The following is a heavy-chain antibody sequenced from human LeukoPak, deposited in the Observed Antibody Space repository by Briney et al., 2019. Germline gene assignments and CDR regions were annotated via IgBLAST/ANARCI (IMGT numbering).Heavy chain of an antibody. CDR3: ARASYSYDINGWVPFDY. Sequence: PSETLSLTCTVSGNSISSGDNYWSWIRQPAGKGLEWIGRIYTSGSTNYNPSLKSRVTISGDTSKNPFSLRLSSVTAADTAVYYCARASYSYDINGWVPFDYWGQGTLVTVSS. CDR2: IYTSGST. J-gene: IGHJ4*02. D-gene: IGHD3-22*01. V-gene: IGHV4-61*02. CDR1: GNSISSGDNY.